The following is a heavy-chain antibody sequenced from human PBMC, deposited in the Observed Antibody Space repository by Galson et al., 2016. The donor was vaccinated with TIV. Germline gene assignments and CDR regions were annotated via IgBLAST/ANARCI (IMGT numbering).Heavy chain of an antibody. J-gene: IGHJ5*02. CDR2: ISGSGGNT. V-gene: IGHV3-23*01. CDR1: GFTFSNYA. D-gene: IGHD3-3*01. CDR3: AKGRFLEGYNWFDP. Sequence: SLRLSCAASGFTFSNYAMSWFRQAPGKGLEWVARISGSGGNTHYEDSVKGRFTITRDNPKNTLYLELNSLRADDTAVYHCAKGRFLEGYNWFDPWGRGTPVIVST.